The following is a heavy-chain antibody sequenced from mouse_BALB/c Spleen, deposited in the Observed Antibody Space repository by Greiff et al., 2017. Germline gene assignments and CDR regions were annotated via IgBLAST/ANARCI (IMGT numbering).Heavy chain of an antibody. Sequence: EVMLVESGPSLVKPSQTLSLTCSVTGDSITSGYWNWIRKFPGNKLEYMGYISYSGSTYYNPSLKSRISITRDTSKNQYYLQLNSVTTEDTATYYCARSLRLPNYYAMDYWGQGTSVTVSS. CDR3: ARSLRLPNYYAMDY. CDR2: ISYSGST. CDR1: GDSITSGY. V-gene: IGHV3-8*02. D-gene: IGHD1-2*01. J-gene: IGHJ4*01.